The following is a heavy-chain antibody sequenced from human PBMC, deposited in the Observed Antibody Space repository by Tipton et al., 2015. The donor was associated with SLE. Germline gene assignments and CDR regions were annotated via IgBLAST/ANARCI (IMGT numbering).Heavy chain of an antibody. D-gene: IGHD2-2*01. CDR1: GFTFSSYA. CDR3: ARDSSSSEDY. CDR2: IYSGGST. Sequence: SLRLSCAASGFTFSSYAMSWVRQAPGKGLEWVSVIYSGGSTYYADSVKGRFTISRDNSKNTLYLQMNSLRAEDTAVYYCARDSSSSEDYWGQGTLVTVSS. J-gene: IGHJ4*02. V-gene: IGHV3-66*01.